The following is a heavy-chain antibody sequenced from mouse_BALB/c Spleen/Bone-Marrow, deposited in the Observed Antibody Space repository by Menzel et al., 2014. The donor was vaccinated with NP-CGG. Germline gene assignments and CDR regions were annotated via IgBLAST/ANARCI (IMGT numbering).Heavy chain of an antibody. CDR1: GYTFTSYY. CDR3: SRERRDALDY. J-gene: IGHJ4*01. CDR2: INPSNGGT. V-gene: IGHV1S81*02. Sequence: VQLQQSGAELVKPGASVKSSCKASGYTFTSYYMYWVKQRPGQGLEWFGEINPSNGGTNFNEKFKNKATLTVDKSSSTAYMQLSSLTSEDSAVYYCSRERRDALDYWGQGTSVTVSS.